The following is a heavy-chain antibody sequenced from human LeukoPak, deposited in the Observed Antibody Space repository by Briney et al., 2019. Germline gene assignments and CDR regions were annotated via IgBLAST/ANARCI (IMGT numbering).Heavy chain of an antibody. D-gene: IGHD2-21*02. CDR1: GFTFSYSA. J-gene: IGHJ4*02. CDR3: ARGRLVVTALDY. CDR2: ISSNGGST. V-gene: IGHV3-64*01. Sequence: PGGSLRLSCAASGFTFSYSAMHWVRQAPGKGLEYVSVISSNGGSTYYANSVKGRFTISRDNSENTLYLQMGSLRAEDMAVYYCARGRLVVTALDYWGQGTLVTVSS.